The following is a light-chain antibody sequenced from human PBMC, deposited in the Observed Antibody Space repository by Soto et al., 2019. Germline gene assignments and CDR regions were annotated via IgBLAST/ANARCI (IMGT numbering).Light chain of an antibody. Sequence: DIQFTQSPSFLSASVGDRVTITCRASRGISSYLAWYQQKPGKAPKLLIYAASTLHTGVPSRFSGSGSGTEFTLTISSLQPEDFDTYYCQQLNSYLITFGQGTRLEIK. V-gene: IGKV1-9*01. CDR1: RGISSY. CDR2: AAS. CDR3: QQLNSYLIT. J-gene: IGKJ5*01.